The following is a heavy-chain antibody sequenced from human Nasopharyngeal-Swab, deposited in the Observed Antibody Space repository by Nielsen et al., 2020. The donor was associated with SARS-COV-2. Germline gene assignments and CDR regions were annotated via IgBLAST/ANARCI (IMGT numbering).Heavy chain of an antibody. V-gene: IGHV5-10-1*01. CDR3: ARHHCSSTSCYVDFDY. CDR2: IDPSDSYT. D-gene: IGHD2-2*01. CDR1: GYSFTNFL. J-gene: IGHJ4*02. Sequence: GESLKISCKGSGYSFTNFLISWVRQMPGKGLEWMGKIDPSDSYTNYSPSFQGHVTISADKSISTAYLQWSSLKASDTAMYYCARHHCSSTSCYVDFDYWGQGTLVTVSS.